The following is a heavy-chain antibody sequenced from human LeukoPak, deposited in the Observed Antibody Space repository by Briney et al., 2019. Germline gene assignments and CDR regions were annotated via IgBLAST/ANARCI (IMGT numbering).Heavy chain of an antibody. J-gene: IGHJ4*02. CDR1: GGSISSYY. D-gene: IGHD2/OR15-2a*01. V-gene: IGHV4-59*01. Sequence: SETLSLTCTVSGGSISSYYWSWIRQPPGKGLEWIGYIYYSGSTNYNPSLKSRVTISVDTSKNQFPLKLSSVTAADTAVYYCAKIGHEDYYFDYWGQGTLVTVSS. CDR2: IYYSGST. CDR3: AKIGHEDYYFDY.